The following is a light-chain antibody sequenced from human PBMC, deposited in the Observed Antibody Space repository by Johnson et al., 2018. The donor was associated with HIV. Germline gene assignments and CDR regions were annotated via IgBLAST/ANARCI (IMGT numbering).Light chain of an antibody. V-gene: IGLV1-51*01. J-gene: IGLJ1*01. CDR3: ATWDDTLNGRYV. Sequence: QSVLTQPPSVSAAPGQKVTIPCSGSSSNIGNHYVSWYQQLPGTAPKLLIYDNNKRPSGIPDRFSGSKSGTSASLAISGLQAEDEADYYCATWDDTLNGRYVFGTGTKVTVL. CDR1: SSNIGNHY. CDR2: DNN.